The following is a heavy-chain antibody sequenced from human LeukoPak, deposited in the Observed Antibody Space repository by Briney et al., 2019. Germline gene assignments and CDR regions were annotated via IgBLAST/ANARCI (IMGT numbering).Heavy chain of an antibody. CDR2: IYGSGST. D-gene: IGHD2-15*01. CDR3: ARWGFTRYCSGGSCYGGDY. V-gene: IGHV4-31*03. Sequence: SETLSLTCTVSGDSISSSDTYYWGWIRQPPGKGLEWIGFIYGSGSTYYKSSLKSRVTISVGTSRNQFSLKLTSVTAADTAVYYCARWGFTRYCSGGSCYGGDYWGQGTLVTVSS. J-gene: IGHJ4*02. CDR1: GDSISSSDTYY.